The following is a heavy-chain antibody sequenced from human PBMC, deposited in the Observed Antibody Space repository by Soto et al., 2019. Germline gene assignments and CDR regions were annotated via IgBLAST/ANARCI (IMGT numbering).Heavy chain of an antibody. J-gene: IGHJ4*02. Sequence: EVQLLESGGGLVQPGGSLRLSCAASGFTFSSYAMSWVRQAPGKGLEWVSAISGSGGSTYYADSVKGRFTISRDNSKNTLYLQMNTLRAEDTAVYYCAKDRSGGGSCYDYWGQGTLVTVSS. CDR1: GFTFSSYA. V-gene: IGHV3-23*01. CDR3: AKDRSGGGSCYDY. CDR2: ISGSGGST. D-gene: IGHD2-15*01.